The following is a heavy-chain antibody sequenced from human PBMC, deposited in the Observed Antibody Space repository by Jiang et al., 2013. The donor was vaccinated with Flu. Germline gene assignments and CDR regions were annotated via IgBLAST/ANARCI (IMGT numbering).Heavy chain of an antibody. CDR3: ARCPPPVEHSDYPGVDY. CDR1: GASISSGGYY. V-gene: IGHV4-31*03. CDR2: IYYSGST. Sequence: PGLVKPSQTLSLTCTVSGASISSGGYYWTWIRQRPGKGLEWIGNIYYSGSTYYDPSLKSRVSMSVDTSKNQLSLKLSSVTAADTAVFYCARCPPPVEHSDYPGVDYWGQGTLVTVSS. D-gene: IGHD5-12*01. J-gene: IGHJ4*02.